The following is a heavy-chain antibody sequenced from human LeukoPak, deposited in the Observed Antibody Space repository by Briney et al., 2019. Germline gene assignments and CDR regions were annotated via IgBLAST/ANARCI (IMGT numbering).Heavy chain of an antibody. CDR2: IHTSGSN. D-gene: IGHD3-3*01. J-gene: IGHJ3*01. Sequence: KPSETLSLTCAVSGVPISPYYWAWIRQPPGKGLEWIGYIHTSGSNNQYPSLKSRVTISVDKSKNHFSLRLTSVTAADTAVYYCARLSAAVHLGAFDLWGQGTMVTVSS. CDR3: ARLSAAVHLGAFDL. V-gene: IGHV4-4*09. CDR1: GVPISPYY.